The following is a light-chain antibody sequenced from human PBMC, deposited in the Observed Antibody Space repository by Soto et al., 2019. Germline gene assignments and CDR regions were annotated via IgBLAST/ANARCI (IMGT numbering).Light chain of an antibody. J-gene: IGKJ4*01. CDR3: HQYNRWPLT. Sequence: EIVMTQSPATLSVSPGESATLSCRASQSVGSDLAWYQQNPGQAPRRVIYDIFTRATGVPTRISGSGAGTEFTLTIRRLQSGEYTVYYCHQYNRWPLTVGGGNKVEI. CDR2: DIF. V-gene: IGKV3D-15*01. CDR1: QSVGSD.